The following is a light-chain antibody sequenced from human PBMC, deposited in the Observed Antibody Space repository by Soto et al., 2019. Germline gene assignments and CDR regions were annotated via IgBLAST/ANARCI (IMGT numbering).Light chain of an antibody. CDR2: AVS. J-gene: IGKJ1*01. CDR3: QNHSHSPWT. CDR1: QSVSTNY. Sequence: EIVLTQSPGTLSLSPGESAALSCRASQSVSTNYLGWYRQKPGQAPRLLIYAVSSRAAGIPDRFSGSGSGTEFTLTITRMEPEDSAVYSCQNHSHSPWTFGQGTRVE. V-gene: IGKV3-20*01.